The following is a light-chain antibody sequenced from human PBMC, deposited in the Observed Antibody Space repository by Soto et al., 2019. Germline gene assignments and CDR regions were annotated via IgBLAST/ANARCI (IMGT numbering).Light chain of an antibody. V-gene: IGKV3-20*01. CDR3: QQYGSSPPIT. CDR2: GAS. Sequence: EIGVSQSPSTLSLYPGERATLSCRASQSVSSYLAWYQQKPGQAPRLLIYGASTRATGIPARFSGSGSGTEFTLTISRLEPEDFAVYYCQQYGSSPPITFGQGTRLEIK. J-gene: IGKJ5*01. CDR1: QSVSSY.